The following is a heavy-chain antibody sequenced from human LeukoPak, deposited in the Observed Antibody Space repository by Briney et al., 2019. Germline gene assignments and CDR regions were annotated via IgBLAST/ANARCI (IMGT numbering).Heavy chain of an antibody. CDR3: ARDSSSSWSQAPFDY. V-gene: IGHV4-39*07. D-gene: IGHD6-13*01. CDR2: IFRSGTT. Sequence: PSETLSLTCTVSGGSFSSISYSWGWIRQPPGKGLEWVGNIFRSGTTNYNPSLKSRVTILIDTSKNQISLRLSSVTAADTAVYYCARDSSSSWSQAPFDYWGQGVLVTVSS. CDR1: GGSFSSISYS. J-gene: IGHJ4*02.